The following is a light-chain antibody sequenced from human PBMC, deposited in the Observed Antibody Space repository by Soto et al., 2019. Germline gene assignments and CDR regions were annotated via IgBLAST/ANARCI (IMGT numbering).Light chain of an antibody. CDR2: DAS. CDR3: QQFNSYPYT. J-gene: IGKJ2*01. Sequence: DIQMTQSPSTLSASVGDRVTTTCRASQSISSWLAWYQQKPGKAPKLLIYDASSLESGVPSRFSGSGFGTDFTLTFSSLQPEDFATYYCQQFNSYPYTFGQGTKVDIK. V-gene: IGKV1-5*01. CDR1: QSISSW.